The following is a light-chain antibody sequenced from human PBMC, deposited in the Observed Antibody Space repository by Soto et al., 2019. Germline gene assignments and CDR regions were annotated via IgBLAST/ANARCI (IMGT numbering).Light chain of an antibody. CDR2: DNN. V-gene: IGLV1-51*01. Sequence: QSSLTPPPPMSAGPGQKGTLSCSGRSSKIGNNYVSWYQQLPGTAPKLLIYDNNKRPSGIPDRFSGSKSGTSATLGITGLQTGDEADYYCGTWDSSLSAPYVFGTGTKVTVL. J-gene: IGLJ1*01. CDR3: GTWDSSLSAPYV. CDR1: SSKIGNNY.